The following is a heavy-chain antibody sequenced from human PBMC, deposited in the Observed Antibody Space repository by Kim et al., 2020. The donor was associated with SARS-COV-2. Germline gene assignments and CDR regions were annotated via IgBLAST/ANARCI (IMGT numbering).Heavy chain of an antibody. Sequence: YYADSVKGRFTISRDNAKNSLYLQMNSLRAEDTAVYYCAREGYYYGSELYWGQGTLVTVSS. J-gene: IGHJ4*02. CDR3: AREGYYYGSELY. D-gene: IGHD3-10*01. V-gene: IGHV3-21*01.